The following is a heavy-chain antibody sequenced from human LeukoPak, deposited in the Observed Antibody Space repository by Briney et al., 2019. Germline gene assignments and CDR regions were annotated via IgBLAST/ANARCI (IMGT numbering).Heavy chain of an antibody. CDR2: IYYSGST. CDR1: GGSISSYY. V-gene: IGHV4-59*01. Sequence: SETLSLTCTVSGGSISSYYWSWIRQPPGKGLERIGYIYYSGSTNYDPSLKSRVTISVDTSKNQFSLKLSSVTAADTAVYYCAREIQGWVAFAIAAAGKGGYYYYYMDVWGKGTTVTVSS. CDR3: AREIQGWVAFAIAAAGKGGYYYYYMDV. D-gene: IGHD6-13*01. J-gene: IGHJ6*03.